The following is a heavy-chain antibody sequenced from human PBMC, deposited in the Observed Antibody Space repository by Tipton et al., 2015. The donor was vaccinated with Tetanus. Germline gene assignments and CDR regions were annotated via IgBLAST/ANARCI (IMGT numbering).Heavy chain of an antibody. Sequence: TLSLTCSVSGVSINNYYWNWIRQSPGKGLEWLGYIFYNGDTDYNPSLRGRATISLDKAKNHYPLRVRSVTAADTALYYCVRSHVCRLTLCGEEIPRAGRLDPWGQGTLGSVSS. CDR3: VRSHVCRLTLCGEEIPRAGRLDP. CDR1: GVSINNYY. J-gene: IGHJ5*02. V-gene: IGHV4-59*01. CDR2: IFYNGDT. D-gene: IGHD3-3*01.